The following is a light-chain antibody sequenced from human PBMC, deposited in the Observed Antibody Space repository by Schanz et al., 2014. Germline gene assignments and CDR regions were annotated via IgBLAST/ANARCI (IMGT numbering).Light chain of an antibody. V-gene: IGKV3-20*01. CDR1: QSVSSDY. Sequence: EIVLTQSPGTLSLSPGERATLSCRASQSVSSDYLTWYQQKPGQAPRLLIYGADRRATGIPDRFSGSGSGIDFTLTISSLQSEDFAVYYCQQYNYWYTFGQGTKLQIK. CDR2: GAD. CDR3: QQYNYWYT. J-gene: IGKJ2*01.